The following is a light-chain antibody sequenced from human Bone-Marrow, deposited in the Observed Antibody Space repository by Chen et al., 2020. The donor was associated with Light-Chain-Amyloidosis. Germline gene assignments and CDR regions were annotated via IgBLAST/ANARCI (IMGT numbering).Light chain of an antibody. CDR2: DAS. CDR1: QSVSSIY. Sequence: EIVLTQSPATLSLSPGERATLSCGASQSVSSIYLAWYQQKPCLAPRLLIYDASSRATGIPDRFSGSGSGTDFTLTISLLEPEDFAVYACQQYGSSPRAFGQGTKVEIK. CDR3: QQYGSSPRA. J-gene: IGKJ1*01. V-gene: IGKV3D-20*01.